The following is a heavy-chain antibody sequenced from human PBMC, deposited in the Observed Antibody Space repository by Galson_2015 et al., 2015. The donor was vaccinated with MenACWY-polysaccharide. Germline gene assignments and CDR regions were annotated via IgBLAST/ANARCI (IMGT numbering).Heavy chain of an antibody. CDR2: IYTSGST. Sequence: TLSLTCTVSGGSISSGSYYWSWIRQPAGKGLEWIGRIYTSGSTNCNPSLKSRVTISVDTSKNQFSLKLSSVTAADTAVYYCARVGGTTGVRRVSWYFDLWGRGTLVTVSS. D-gene: IGHD4-17*01. CDR1: GGSISSGSYY. V-gene: IGHV4-61*02. CDR3: ARVGGTTGVRRVSWYFDL. J-gene: IGHJ2*01.